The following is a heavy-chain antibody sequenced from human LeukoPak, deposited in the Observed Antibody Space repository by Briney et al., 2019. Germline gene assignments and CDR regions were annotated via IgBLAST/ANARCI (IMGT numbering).Heavy chain of an antibody. D-gene: IGHD5-12*01. CDR3: ARSGQIRRGWFDP. CDR1: GYTFTGYY. V-gene: IGHV1-69*13. Sequence: SVKVSCKASGYTFTGYYMHWVRQAPGQGLEWMGGIIPIFGTANYAQKFQGRVTITADESTSTAYVELSSLRSEDTAVYYCARSGQIRRGWFDPWGQGTLVTVSS. J-gene: IGHJ5*02. CDR2: IIPIFGTA.